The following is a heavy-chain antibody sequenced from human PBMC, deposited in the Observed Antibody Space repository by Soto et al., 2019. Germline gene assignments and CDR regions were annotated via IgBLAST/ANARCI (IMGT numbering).Heavy chain of an antibody. D-gene: IGHD4-17*01. J-gene: IGHJ5*02. CDR2: INPNSGGT. CDR1: GYTFTGYY. Sequence: QVQLVQSGAEVKKPGASVKVSCKASGYTFTGYYMHWVRQAPGQGLEWMGWINPNSGGTNYAQKFQGWVTMTRDTSISTAYMELSRLRSDDTAVYYCARDLGSTVTTKLRWFDPWGQGTLVTDSS. V-gene: IGHV1-2*04. CDR3: ARDLGSTVTTKLRWFDP.